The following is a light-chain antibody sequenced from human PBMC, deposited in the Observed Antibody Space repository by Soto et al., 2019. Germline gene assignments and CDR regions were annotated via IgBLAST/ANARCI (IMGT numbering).Light chain of an antibody. Sequence: EIVMTQSPATLSVSPGERATLSCRASQSVSSKLAWYQQKPGQAPRLLIYGASPRATGIPARFSGSGSGTEFTLTISSLQSEDFAVYYCHQYDTWPLTFGGGAKVEIK. CDR3: HQYDTWPLT. V-gene: IGKV3-15*01. CDR1: QSVSSK. J-gene: IGKJ4*01. CDR2: GAS.